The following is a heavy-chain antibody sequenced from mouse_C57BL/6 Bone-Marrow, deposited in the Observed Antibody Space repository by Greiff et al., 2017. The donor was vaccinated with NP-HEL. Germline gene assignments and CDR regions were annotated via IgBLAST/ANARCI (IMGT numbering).Heavy chain of an antibody. D-gene: IGHD1-1*01. CDR3: AREGTVVATKMAY. Sequence: QVQLQQPGAELVRPGSSVKLSCTASGYTFASYWMDWVQQRPGQGLEWIGNIYPSDSATHYNQKFKDKATLTVDKSSSTAYMQLSSLTSEDSAVYYCAREGTVVATKMAYWGQGTLVTVSA. CDR1: GYTFASYW. J-gene: IGHJ3*01. CDR2: IYPSDSAT. V-gene: IGHV1-61*01.